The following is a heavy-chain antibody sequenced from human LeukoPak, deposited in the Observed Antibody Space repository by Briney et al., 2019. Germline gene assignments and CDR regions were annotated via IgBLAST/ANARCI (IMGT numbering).Heavy chain of an antibody. CDR1: GLTWSTAD. J-gene: IGHJ4*02. V-gene: IGHV3-23*01. Sequence: GGELRLSRGGSGLTWSTADMRGVGQAPGKELECISSITGSGDTAYYTDSVKGRFTLSRDNSKNTVYLHMNSLRAKDTAIYYCTKAGPYYLAYWGQGTLVTVSS. CDR2: ITGSGDTA. D-gene: IGHD6-19*01. CDR3: TKAGPYYLAY.